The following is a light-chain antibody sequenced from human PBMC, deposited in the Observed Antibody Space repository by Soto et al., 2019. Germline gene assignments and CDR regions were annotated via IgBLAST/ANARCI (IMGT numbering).Light chain of an antibody. Sequence: EIALTQSPGTLYLSPGERATLSCRASQSVSSSYVAWYQQKPGQAPRLLIYGASSRATGIPDRFSGSGSGTDFTVTISRLEPEDFAVYYFQQYSSSPRTFGQGTKLEIK. V-gene: IGKV3-20*01. CDR2: GAS. CDR1: QSVSSSY. J-gene: IGKJ2*01. CDR3: QQYSSSPRT.